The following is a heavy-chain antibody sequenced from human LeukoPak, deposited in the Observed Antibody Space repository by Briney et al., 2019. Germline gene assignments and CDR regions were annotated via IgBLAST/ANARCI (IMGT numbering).Heavy chain of an antibody. J-gene: IGHJ3*02. Sequence: TSQTLSLTCAVSGGSISSGGYSWSWIRQPPGKGLEWIGEINHSGSTNYNPSLKSRVTISVDTSKNQFSLKLSSVTAADTAVYYCARVYSGSYSGVAFDIWGQGTMVTVSS. CDR2: INHSGST. D-gene: IGHD1-26*01. CDR3: ARVYSGSYSGVAFDI. CDR1: GGSISSGGYS. V-gene: IGHV4-30-2*01.